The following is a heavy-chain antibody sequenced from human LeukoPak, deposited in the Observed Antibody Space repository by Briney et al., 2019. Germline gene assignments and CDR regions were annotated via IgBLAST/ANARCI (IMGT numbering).Heavy chain of an antibody. CDR1: GFTSSSYA. Sequence: PGRSLRLSCAASGFTSSSYAMHWVRQAPGKGLEWVAVISYDGSNKYYADSVKGRFTISRDNSKNTLYLQMNSLGAEDTAVYYCAKDFYYDSSGYSGTFDYWGQGTLVTVSS. V-gene: IGHV3-30-3*01. J-gene: IGHJ4*02. D-gene: IGHD3-22*01. CDR3: AKDFYYDSSGYSGTFDY. CDR2: ISYDGSNK.